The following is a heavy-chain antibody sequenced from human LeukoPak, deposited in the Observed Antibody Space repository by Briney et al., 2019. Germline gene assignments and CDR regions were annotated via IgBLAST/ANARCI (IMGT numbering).Heavy chain of an antibody. CDR3: ARISNYYDSSGYHNWFDP. CDR1: GGSISSGDYY. CDR2: IYYSGST. V-gene: IGHV4-30-4*08. Sequence: PSETLSLTCTVSGGSISSGDYYWSWIRQPPGKGLEWIGYIYYSGSTYYNPSLKSRVTMSLDTSKNQFSVKLSSVTAADTAVYYCARISNYYDSSGYHNWFDPWGQGALVTVSS. D-gene: IGHD3-22*01. J-gene: IGHJ5*02.